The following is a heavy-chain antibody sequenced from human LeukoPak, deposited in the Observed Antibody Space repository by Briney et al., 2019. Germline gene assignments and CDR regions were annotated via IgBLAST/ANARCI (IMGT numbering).Heavy chain of an antibody. D-gene: IGHD2-15*01. J-gene: IGHJ4*02. CDR2: MALSAGPT. V-gene: IGHV3-23*01. CDR3: ARDVSLVVGASDF. Sequence: GGSLTLSCAPSGFPLRTYPMAGVRGAPGGGVVGVITMALSAGPTHSADSVRGRFTISRDDSKNTLYLHITSLSAEDTAIYYCARDVSLVVGASDFWGQGTPVTVSS. CDR1: GFPLRTYP.